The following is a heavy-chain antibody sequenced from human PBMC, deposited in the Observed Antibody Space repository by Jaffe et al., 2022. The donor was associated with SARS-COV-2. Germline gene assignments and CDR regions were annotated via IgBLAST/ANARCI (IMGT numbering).Heavy chain of an antibody. CDR1: GFTFSSYA. CDR3: AKHGYCSGGSCYRAAVFDY. CDR2: ISGSGGST. D-gene: IGHD2-15*01. V-gene: IGHV3-23*01. Sequence: EVQLLESGGGLVQPGGSLRLSCAASGFTFSSYAMSWVRQAPGKGLEWVSAISGSGGSTYYADSVKGRFTISRDNSKNTLYLQMNSLRAEDTAVYYCAKHGYCSGGSCYRAAVFDYWGQGTLVTVSS. J-gene: IGHJ4*02.